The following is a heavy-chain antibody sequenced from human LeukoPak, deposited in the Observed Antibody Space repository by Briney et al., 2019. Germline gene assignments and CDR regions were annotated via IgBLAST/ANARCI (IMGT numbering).Heavy chain of an antibody. CDR2: ISSNGGST. Sequence: GGALRLSCAASGFTFSSYAMHWVRQAPGKGLEHVSAISSNGGSTYYANSVKGRFTISRDNSKNTLYLQMGSLRAEDMAVYYCARGLTTRSYYFDYWGQGTLVTVSS. V-gene: IGHV3-64*01. D-gene: IGHD4-17*01. J-gene: IGHJ4*02. CDR1: GFTFSSYA. CDR3: ARGLTTRSYYFDY.